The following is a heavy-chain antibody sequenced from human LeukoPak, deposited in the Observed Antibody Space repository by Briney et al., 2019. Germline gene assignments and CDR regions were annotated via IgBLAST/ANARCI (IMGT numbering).Heavy chain of an antibody. J-gene: IGHJ6*02. Sequence: ASVKVSCKASGGTFSSYAISWVRQAPGQGLEWMGGIIPIFGTANYAQKFQGRVTITADESTSTAYMELSSLRSEGTAVYYCARGHLMVVVPAAMYGMDVWGQGTTVTVSS. CDR3: ARGHLMVVVPAAMYGMDV. CDR2: IIPIFGTA. V-gene: IGHV1-69*13. CDR1: GGTFSSYA. D-gene: IGHD2-2*01.